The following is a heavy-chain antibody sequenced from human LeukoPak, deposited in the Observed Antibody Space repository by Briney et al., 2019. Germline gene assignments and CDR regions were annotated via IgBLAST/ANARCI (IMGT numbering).Heavy chain of an antibody. D-gene: IGHD3-22*01. CDR2: INAGNGNT. Sequence: ASVKVSCKASGYTFTSYAMHWVRQAPGQRLEWMGWINAGNGNTKYSQKFQGRVTITRDTSASTAYMELSSLRFEDTTVYYCARDNYDSSGSPGGADYWGQGTLVTVSS. V-gene: IGHV1-3*01. J-gene: IGHJ4*02. CDR3: ARDNYDSSGSPGGADY. CDR1: GYTFTSYA.